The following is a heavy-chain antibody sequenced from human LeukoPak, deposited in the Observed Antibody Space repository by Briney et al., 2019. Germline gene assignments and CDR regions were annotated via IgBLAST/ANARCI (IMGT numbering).Heavy chain of an antibody. CDR3: TRIPSSTSSWYYLDY. CDR1: GFIFSNYG. J-gene: IGHJ4*02. Sequence: GGSLGLSCAASGFIFSNYGMHWVRQAPGKGLEWVAVIWYDGSNKYYADSVKGRFTISRDNSKNTLYLQMNSLRAEDTAVYYCTRIPSSTSSWYYLDYWGQGTLVTVSS. CDR2: IWYDGSNK. V-gene: IGHV3-33*01. D-gene: IGHD6-13*01.